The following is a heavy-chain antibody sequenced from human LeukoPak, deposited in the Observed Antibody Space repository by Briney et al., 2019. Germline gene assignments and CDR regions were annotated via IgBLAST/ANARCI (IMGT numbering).Heavy chain of an antibody. CDR3: ARLSPHLVAATNGMDV. J-gene: IGHJ6*02. D-gene: IGHD2-15*01. CDR1: GGSISSYY. Sequence: SETLSLTCTVSGGSISSYYWSWIRQPPGKGLEWIGYIYYSGSTNYNPSLKSRVTISVDTSKNQFSLKLSSVTAADTAVYYCARLSPHLVAATNGMDVWGQGTTVTVSS. V-gene: IGHV4-59*08. CDR2: IYYSGST.